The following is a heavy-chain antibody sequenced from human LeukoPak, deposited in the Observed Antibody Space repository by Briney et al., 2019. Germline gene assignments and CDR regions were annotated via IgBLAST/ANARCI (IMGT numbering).Heavy chain of an antibody. V-gene: IGHV4-59*01. J-gene: IGHJ2*01. CDR3: ARDAPYSSSWYRYFDL. D-gene: IGHD6-13*01. Sequence: PSETLSLTCSVSGGSISSYYWSWIRQPPGKGLEWIGYIYYSGSTNYNPSLKSRVTISVDTSKNQFSLKLSSVTAADTAVYYCARDAPYSSSWYRYFDLWGRGTLVTVSS. CDR2: IYYSGST. CDR1: GGSISSYY.